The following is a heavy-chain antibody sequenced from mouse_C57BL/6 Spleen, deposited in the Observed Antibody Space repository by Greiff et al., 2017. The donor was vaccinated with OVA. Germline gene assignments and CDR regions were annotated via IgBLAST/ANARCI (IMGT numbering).Heavy chain of an antibody. CDR1: GFSLSTSGMG. CDR2: IYWDDDK. Sequence: QVTLKVCGPGILQSSQTLSLTCSFSGFSLSTSGMGVSWIRQPSGKGLEWLAHIYWDDDKRYNPSLESRLTISKDTSRNQVFLKITSVDTADTATYDCARRGPEGAMDYWGQGTSVTVSS. V-gene: IGHV8-12*01. CDR3: ARRGPEGAMDY. J-gene: IGHJ4*01.